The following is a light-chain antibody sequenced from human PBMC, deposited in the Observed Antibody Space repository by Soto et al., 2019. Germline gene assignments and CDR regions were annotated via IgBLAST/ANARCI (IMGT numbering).Light chain of an antibody. CDR1: SSNIGAGYD. Sequence: QSVLTQPPSVSGAPGQRVTISCTGSSSNIGAGYDVHWYQQLPGTAPKLLIYGNSNRPSGVPDRFSGSKSGTSASLAITGLQADDEADYYCQSHDSSLSGSYVFGTGTKVTVL. J-gene: IGLJ1*01. CDR2: GNS. CDR3: QSHDSSLSGSYV. V-gene: IGLV1-40*01.